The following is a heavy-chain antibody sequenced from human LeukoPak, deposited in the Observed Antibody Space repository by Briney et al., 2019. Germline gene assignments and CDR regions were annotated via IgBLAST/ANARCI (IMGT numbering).Heavy chain of an antibody. CDR2: INPSGGST. V-gene: IGHV1-46*01. CDR3: ARDRNLWPFDY. Sequence: ASVKVSCKASGYTFTSYYMHWVRQAPGQGLEWMGIINPSGGSTSYAQKFQGRVTMTRDMSTSTVYMELSSLRSEDTAVYHCARDRNLWPFDYWGQGTLVTVSS. D-gene: IGHD4-11*01. CDR1: GYTFTSYY. J-gene: IGHJ4*02.